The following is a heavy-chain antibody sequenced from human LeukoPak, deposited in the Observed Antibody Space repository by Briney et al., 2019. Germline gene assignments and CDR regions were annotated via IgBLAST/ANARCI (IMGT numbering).Heavy chain of an antibody. CDR1: GYTFTSYD. V-gene: IGHV1-8*01. CDR2: MNPNSGNT. D-gene: IGHD1-26*01. CDR3: AXXVGAREENTGYWFDP. Sequence: ASVKVSCKASGYTFTSYDINWVRQATGQGLEWMGWMNPNSGNTGYAQKFQGRVTMTRNTSISTAYMELSSLRSEDTAVYYCAXXVGAREENTGYWFDPWGQGTLVTVSS. J-gene: IGHJ5*02.